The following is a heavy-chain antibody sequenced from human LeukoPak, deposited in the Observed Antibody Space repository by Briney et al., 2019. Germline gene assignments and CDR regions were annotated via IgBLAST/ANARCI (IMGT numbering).Heavy chain of an antibody. CDR1: GFTVSSNY. V-gene: IGHV3-53*01. CDR2: IYSGGST. D-gene: IGHD2-21*02. J-gene: IGHJ1*01. Sequence: GGSLRLSCAASGFTVSSNYMSWVRQAPGKGLEWVSVIYSGGSTYYADSVKGRFTISRGNSKNTLYLQMNSLRVEDTAVYYCTSWGDTTAEYFQRWGQGTLVTVSS. CDR3: TSWGDTTAEYFQR.